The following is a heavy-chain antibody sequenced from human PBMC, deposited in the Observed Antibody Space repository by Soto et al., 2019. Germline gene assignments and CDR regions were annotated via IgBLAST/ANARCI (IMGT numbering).Heavy chain of an antibody. CDR1: GFTFSSYA. J-gene: IGHJ4*02. V-gene: IGHV3-23*01. CDR3: EKTPTSYSSGWYGGDY. CDR2: ISGSGGST. D-gene: IGHD6-19*01. Sequence: EVQLLESGGGLVQPGGSLRLSCAASGFTFSSYAMSWVRQAPGKGLEWVSAISGSGGSTYYADSVKGRFTISRDNSKNTLYLQMNSLRAEDTAVYYCEKTPTSYSSGWYGGDYWGQGTLVTVSS.